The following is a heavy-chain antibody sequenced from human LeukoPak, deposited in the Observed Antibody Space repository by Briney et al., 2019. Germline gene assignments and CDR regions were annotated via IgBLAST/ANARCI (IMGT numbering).Heavy chain of an antibody. J-gene: IGHJ4*02. CDR1: GASFSGYY. CDR2: INHSGST. Sequence: SETLSLTCAVYGASFSGYYWIWIRQPPGRGLEWIGEINHSGSTNYNPSLKSRVTISVDTSKNQFSLKLTSVTAADTAVYYCARGPTRYYFDYWGQGTPVTVSS. CDR3: ARGPTRYYFDY. V-gene: IGHV4-34*01. D-gene: IGHD3-9*01.